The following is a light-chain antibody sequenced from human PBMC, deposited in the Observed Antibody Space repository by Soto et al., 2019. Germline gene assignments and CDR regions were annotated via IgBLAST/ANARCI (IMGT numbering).Light chain of an antibody. CDR2: DTS. CDR1: QSVSSSY. V-gene: IGKV3-20*01. J-gene: IGKJ3*01. Sequence: EIVLTQSPGTLSLSPGERATLSCRASQSVSSSYLAWYQQKPGQAPRLLIYDTSDRATGIPDRFSASGPGTDFTLTISRLEPEDFAVYYCQHYGTSALFGPGTKVDIK. CDR3: QHYGTSAL.